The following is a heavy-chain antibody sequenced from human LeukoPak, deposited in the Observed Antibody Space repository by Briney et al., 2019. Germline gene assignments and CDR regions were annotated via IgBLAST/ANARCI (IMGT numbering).Heavy chain of an antibody. V-gene: IGHV3-74*01. CDR1: GFTFSNYG. D-gene: IGHD2/OR15-2a*01. CDR2: IRSDGSDT. Sequence: GGTQRLSCAASGFTFSNYGMNWVRQAPGKGLVWVSRIRSDGSDTRYAESVKGRFTISRDNAKNTLYLQMNSLRAEDTAVYYCARDWFHAIDYWGQGTLVTVSS. J-gene: IGHJ4*02. CDR3: ARDWFHAIDY.